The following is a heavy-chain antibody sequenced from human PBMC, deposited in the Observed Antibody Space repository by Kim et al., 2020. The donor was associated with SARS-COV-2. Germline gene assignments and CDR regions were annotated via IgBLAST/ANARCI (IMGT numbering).Heavy chain of an antibody. V-gene: IGHV3-30-3*01. CDR2: ISYDGSNK. Sequence: GGSLRLSCAASGFTFSSYAMHWVRQAPGKGLEWVAVISYDGSNKYYADSVKGRFTISRDNSKNTLYLQMNSLRAEDTAVYYCARGLEVVITTGLFDYWGQGTLVTVSS. D-gene: IGHD3-22*01. J-gene: IGHJ4*02. CDR3: ARGLEVVITTGLFDY. CDR1: GFTFSSYA.